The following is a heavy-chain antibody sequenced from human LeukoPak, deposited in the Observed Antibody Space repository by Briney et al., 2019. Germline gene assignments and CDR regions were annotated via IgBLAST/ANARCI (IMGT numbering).Heavy chain of an antibody. CDR3: ARDGYGGNLGAQDYYYMDV. J-gene: IGHJ6*03. CDR1: GFTFSSYG. CDR2: IWYDGSNK. D-gene: IGHD4-23*01. Sequence: SGGSLRLSCAASGFTFSSYGMHWVRQAPGKGLEWVAVIWYDGSNKYYADSVKGRFTISRDNSKNTLYLQMNSLRAEDTAVYYCARDGYGGNLGAQDYYYMDVWGKGTTVTVSS. V-gene: IGHV3-33*01.